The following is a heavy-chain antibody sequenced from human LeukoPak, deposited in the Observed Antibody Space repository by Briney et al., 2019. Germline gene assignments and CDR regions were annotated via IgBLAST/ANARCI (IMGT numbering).Heavy chain of an antibody. V-gene: IGHV3-23*01. D-gene: IGHD1-26*01. Sequence: GESLKISCAASGFTFSSYAMSWVRQAPGKGLEWVSAISGSGGSTYYADSVKGRFTISRDNSKITLYLQMNSLRAEDTAVYYCAKEGATPFFDYWGQGTLVTVSS. CDR2: ISGSGGST. J-gene: IGHJ4*02. CDR3: AKEGATPFFDY. CDR1: GFTFSSYA.